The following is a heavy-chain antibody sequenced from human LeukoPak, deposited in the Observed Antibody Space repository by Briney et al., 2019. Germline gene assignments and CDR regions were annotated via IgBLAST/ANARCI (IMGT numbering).Heavy chain of an antibody. CDR2: MNPNSGNT. Sequence: ASVKVSCKASGYTFTSSDINWVRQATGQGLEWMGWMNPNSGNTGYAQKFQGRVTMTRNTSISTVYMELRSLRSDDTAVYYCARIRRRVHDYVWGSYLFPYYYYYMDVWGKGTTVTVSS. CDR1: GYTFTSSD. V-gene: IGHV1-8*01. D-gene: IGHD3-16*01. CDR3: ARIRRRVHDYVWGSYLFPYYYYYMDV. J-gene: IGHJ6*03.